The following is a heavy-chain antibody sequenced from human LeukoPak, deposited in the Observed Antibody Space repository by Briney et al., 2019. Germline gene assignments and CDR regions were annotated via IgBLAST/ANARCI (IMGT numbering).Heavy chain of an antibody. V-gene: IGHV3-74*01. CDR2: LNLVGKRT. Sequence: GAFLRLSCTALDLNFSNYWMHWVGQAPGKGRVWVSRLNLVGKRTFYADSVKARFVISRDSDKNSVYLPMNGLRADDTGGYYCTREGAYDPGTYGAGEYWGQGTLVTVPS. CDR1: DLNFSNYW. CDR3: TREGAYDPGTYGAGEY. J-gene: IGHJ4*02. D-gene: IGHD3-10*01.